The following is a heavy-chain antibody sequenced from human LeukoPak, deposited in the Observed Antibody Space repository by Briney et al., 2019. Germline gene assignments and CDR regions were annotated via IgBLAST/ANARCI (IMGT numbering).Heavy chain of an antibody. J-gene: IGHJ5*02. V-gene: IGHV4-39*07. D-gene: IGHD1-1*01. CDR2: IYYSGST. CDR1: GGSISSYY. CDR3: ARERGTFNWFDP. Sequence: SETLSLTCTVSGGSISSYYWSWIRQPPGKGLEWIGSIYYSGSTYYNPSLKSRVTISVDTSKNQFSLKLSSVTAADTAVYYCARERGTFNWFDPWGQGTLVTVSS.